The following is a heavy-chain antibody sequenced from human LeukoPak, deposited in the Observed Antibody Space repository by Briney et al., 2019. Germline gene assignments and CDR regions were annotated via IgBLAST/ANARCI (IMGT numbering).Heavy chain of an antibody. D-gene: IGHD1-7*01. V-gene: IGHV3-23*01. CDR2: IIENGYDK. CDR1: GFTFSTFA. Sequence: GGSLRLSCAASGFTFSTFAMSWVRQAPGKGLEWVSGIIENGYDKYYADSVKGRFTISRDNSKNTLYLQMNSLRADDTAVYYCARDYVTPGITGTTSPLDYWGEGILVSVSS. CDR3: ARDYVTPGITGTTSPLDY. J-gene: IGHJ4*02.